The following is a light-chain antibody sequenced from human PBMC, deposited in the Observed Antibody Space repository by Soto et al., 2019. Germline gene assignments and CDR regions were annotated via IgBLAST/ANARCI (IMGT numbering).Light chain of an antibody. J-gene: IGKJ2*01. CDR3: QQYESSLFT. Sequence: EIVLTQSPGTLSLSPGERATLSCRTSQSVSNNYLAWYQQKPGQAPRLLIYGVSNTATGIPDRFSGGGSGTDFTLTISRLEPEDFAMYYCQQYESSLFTFGQGTKLEI. CDR1: QSVSNNY. V-gene: IGKV3-20*01. CDR2: GVS.